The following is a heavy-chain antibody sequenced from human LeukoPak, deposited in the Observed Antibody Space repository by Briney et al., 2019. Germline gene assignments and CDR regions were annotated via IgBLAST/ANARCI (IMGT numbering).Heavy chain of an antibody. CDR2: INPNSGGT. CDR3: ARGSIVVVPAATWFDP. J-gene: IGHJ5*02. Sequence: GASVKVSFKASGYTFTGYYMHWVRQAPGQGLEWMGLINPNSGGTNYAQKFQGRVTMTRDTSISTAYMELSRLRSDDTAVYYCARGSIVVVPAATWFDPWGQGTLVTVSS. V-gene: IGHV1-2*02. CDR1: GYTFTGYY. D-gene: IGHD2-2*01.